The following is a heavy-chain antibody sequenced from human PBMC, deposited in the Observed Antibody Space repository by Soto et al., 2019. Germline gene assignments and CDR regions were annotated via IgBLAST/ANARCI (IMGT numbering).Heavy chain of an antibody. CDR2: IYPGDSDT. J-gene: IGHJ6*02. CDR3: ARVIVGSHYYYYGMDV. D-gene: IGHD3-22*01. Sequence: GESLKISCKGSGFTFATSWIGWVRQMPGQGLEWMGIIYPGDSDTKYSPSFEGQVTMSADKSINTAYLKWSSLKASDTAIYYCARVIVGSHYYYYGMDVWGQGTMVTVSS. CDR1: GFTFATSW. V-gene: IGHV5-51*01.